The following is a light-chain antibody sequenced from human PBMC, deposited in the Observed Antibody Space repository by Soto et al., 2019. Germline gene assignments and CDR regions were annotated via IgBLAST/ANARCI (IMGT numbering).Light chain of an antibody. CDR3: ATWDDSVYV. Sequence: QSALTQPPSVSGTPGQMVTISCSGSTSNIGTNTVNWFQHLPGTAPKLLIYTNDQRPSGVPDRFSGSRSGTSASLAISGLQSEDEADYYCATWDDSVYVFGTGTNVTVL. V-gene: IGLV1-44*01. CDR1: TSNIGTNT. J-gene: IGLJ1*01. CDR2: TND.